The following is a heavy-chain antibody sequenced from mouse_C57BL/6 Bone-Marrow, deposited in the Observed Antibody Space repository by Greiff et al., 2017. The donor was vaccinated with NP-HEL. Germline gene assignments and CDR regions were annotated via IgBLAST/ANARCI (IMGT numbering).Heavy chain of an antibody. V-gene: IGHV1-64*01. J-gene: IGHJ2*01. Sequence: QVQLQQPGAELVKPGASVKLSCKASGYTFTSYWMHWVKQRPGQGLEWIGMIHPNSGSTNYNEKFKSKATLTVDKSSSTAYMQLSSLTSEDSAVYYCARMGLYYDYGVDYWGQGTTLTVSS. CDR3: ARMGLYYDYGVDY. CDR1: GYTFTSYW. CDR2: IHPNSGST. D-gene: IGHD2-4*01.